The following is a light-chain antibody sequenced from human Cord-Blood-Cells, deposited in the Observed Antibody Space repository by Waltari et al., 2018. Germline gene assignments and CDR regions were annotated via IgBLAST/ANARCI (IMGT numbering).Light chain of an antibody. Sequence: EIVMTQSPATLSVPPGERATLSCRASQSVSSNIAWYQQKPGQSPRLLIYGASTRATGIPARFSGSGSGTEFTLTISSLQSEDFAVYYCQQYNNWWTFGQGTKVEIK. CDR3: QQYNNWWT. V-gene: IGKV3-15*01. CDR1: QSVSSN. J-gene: IGKJ1*01. CDR2: GAS.